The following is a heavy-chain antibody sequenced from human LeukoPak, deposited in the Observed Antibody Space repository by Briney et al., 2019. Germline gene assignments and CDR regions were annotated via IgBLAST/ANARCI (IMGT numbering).Heavy chain of an antibody. CDR3: ATGRYDILTGYYQSYGMDV. D-gene: IGHD3-9*01. Sequence: ASVTVSCKVSGYTLTELSMHWVRQAPGKGLEWMGGFDPKDGETIYAQKFQGRVTMTEDTSTDTAYMELSSLRSEDTAVYYCATGRYDILTGYYQSYGMDVWGQGTTVTVSS. V-gene: IGHV1-24*01. CDR2: FDPKDGET. J-gene: IGHJ6*02. CDR1: GYTLTELS.